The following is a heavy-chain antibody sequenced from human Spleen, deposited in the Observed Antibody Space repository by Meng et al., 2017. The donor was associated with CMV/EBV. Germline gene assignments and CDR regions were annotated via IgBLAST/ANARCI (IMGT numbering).Heavy chain of an antibody. J-gene: IGHJ6*02. Sequence: GESLKISCAASGFTFSSYWMSWVRQAPGKGLEWVSGISGSGGSTYYADSVKGRFTISRDNSKNTLYLQMNSLRAEDTAVYYCARDGGYGMDVWGQGTTVTVSS. V-gene: IGHV3-23*01. CDR2: ISGSGGST. D-gene: IGHD3-16*01. CDR3: ARDGGYGMDV. CDR1: GFTFSSYW.